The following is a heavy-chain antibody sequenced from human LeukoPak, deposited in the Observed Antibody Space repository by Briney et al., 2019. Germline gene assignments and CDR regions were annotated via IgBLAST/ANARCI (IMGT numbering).Heavy chain of an antibody. CDR3: AREGSGGSYDY. J-gene: IGHJ4*02. CDR2: IYTSGST. V-gene: IGHV4-4*07. D-gene: IGHD2-15*01. CDR1: GGSISSYY. Sequence: SETLSLTCTVSGGSISSYYWSWIRQPPGKGLEWIGRIYTSGSTYYNPSLKSRVTISVDRSKNQFSLKLSSVTAADTAVYYCAREGSGGSYDYWGQGTLVTVSS.